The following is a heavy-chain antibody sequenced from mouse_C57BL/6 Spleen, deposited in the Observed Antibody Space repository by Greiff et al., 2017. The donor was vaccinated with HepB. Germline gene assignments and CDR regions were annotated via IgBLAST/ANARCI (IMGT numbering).Heavy chain of an antibody. CDR3: ARWGPYYYGSSYDAMDY. J-gene: IGHJ4*01. CDR1: GYTFTSYW. Sequence: QVQLQQPGAELVKPGASVKMSCKASGYTFTSYWITWVKQRPGQGLEWIGDIYPGSGSTNYNEKFKSKATLTVDTSSSTAYMQLSSLTSEDSAVYYCARWGPYYYGSSYDAMDYWGQGTSVTVSS. V-gene: IGHV1-55*01. D-gene: IGHD1-1*01. CDR2: IYPGSGST.